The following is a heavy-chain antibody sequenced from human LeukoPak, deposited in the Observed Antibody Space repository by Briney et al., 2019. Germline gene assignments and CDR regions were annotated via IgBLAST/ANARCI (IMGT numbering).Heavy chain of an antibody. J-gene: IGHJ3*02. Sequence: GGSLRLSCAASGFTFSSYWVHWVRQAPGKGLVWVSRINTDGSDTRYADSVKGRLTISRDNAKNTLSLQMNSLRAEDTAVYYCARGVVANAFDIWGQGTMVTVSS. D-gene: IGHD3-22*01. V-gene: IGHV3-74*01. CDR2: INTDGSDT. CDR1: GFTFSSYW. CDR3: ARGVVANAFDI.